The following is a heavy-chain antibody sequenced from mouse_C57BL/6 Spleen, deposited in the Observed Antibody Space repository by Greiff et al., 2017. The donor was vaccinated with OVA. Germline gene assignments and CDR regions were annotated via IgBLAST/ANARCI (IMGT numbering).Heavy chain of an antibody. CDR1: GYTFTDYY. D-gene: IGHD2-2*01. CDR3: ASGGYEVGSGY. V-gene: IGHV1-26*01. CDR2: INPNNGGT. Sequence: LVEPGASVKISCTASGYTFTDYYMNWVKQSHGKSLEWIGDINPNNGGTSYNQKFKGKATLTVDKSSSTAYMELRSLTSEDSAVYYCASGGYEVGSGYWGQGTTLTVSS. J-gene: IGHJ2*01.